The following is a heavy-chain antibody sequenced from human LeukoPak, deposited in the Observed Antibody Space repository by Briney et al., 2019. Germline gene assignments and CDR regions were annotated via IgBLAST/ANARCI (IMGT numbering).Heavy chain of an antibody. CDR2: IYYSGST. D-gene: IGHD5-12*01. Sequence: PSQTLSLTCTVPGGSISSGGYYWSWIRQHPGKGLEWIGYIYYSGSTYYNPSLKRRVTISVDTSKNQFSLKLSSVTAADKAVYYCARGGYDCYYYDMDVWGKGTTVTVSS. CDR3: ARGGYDCYYYDMDV. V-gene: IGHV4-31*03. CDR1: GGSISSGGYY. J-gene: IGHJ6*04.